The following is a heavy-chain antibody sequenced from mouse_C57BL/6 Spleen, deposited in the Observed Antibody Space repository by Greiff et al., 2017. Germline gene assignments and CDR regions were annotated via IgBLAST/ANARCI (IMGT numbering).Heavy chain of an antibody. J-gene: IGHJ3*01. CDR1: GFTFSDYG. CDR3: AEEDRAY. V-gene: IGHV5-17*01. CDR2: ISSGSSTI. Sequence: EVKLMESGGGLVKPGGSLKLSCAASGFTFSDYGMHWVRQAPEKGLEWVAYISSGSSTIYYADTVKGRFTISRDNAKNTLFLQMTSLRSEDTAMYYCAEEDRAYWGQGTLVTVSA.